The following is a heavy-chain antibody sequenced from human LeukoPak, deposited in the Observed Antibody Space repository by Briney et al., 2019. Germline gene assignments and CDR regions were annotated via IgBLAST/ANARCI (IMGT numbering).Heavy chain of an antibody. CDR1: GGSISSSSYY. D-gene: IGHD3-10*01. CDR3: ARGYGSGSYYGY. J-gene: IGHJ4*02. Sequence: TSETLPLTCTVSGGSISSSSYYWGWIRQPPGKGLEWIGSIYYSGSTYYNPSLKSRLSISLDTSKNQFSLKLSSVTAADTAVYYCARGYGSGSYYGYWGQGTLVTVSS. V-gene: IGHV4-39*07. CDR2: IYYSGST.